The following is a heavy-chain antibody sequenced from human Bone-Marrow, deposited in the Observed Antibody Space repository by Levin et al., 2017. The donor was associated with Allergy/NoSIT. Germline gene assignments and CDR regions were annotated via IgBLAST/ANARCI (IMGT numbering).Heavy chain of an antibody. CDR2: IDWNGGST. V-gene: IGHV3-20*04. CDR1: GFTFHNFG. D-gene: IGHD3-10*01. J-gene: IGHJ4*02. Sequence: GGSLRLSCATSGFTFHNFGMSWVRQVPGKGLEWVSGIDWNGGSTAYAESVKGRFIISRDNAKNSLYLQMNSLRAEDTAFYYCASGDDYGSGTYYKYWGQGTLVTVSS. CDR3: ASGDDYGSGTYYKY.